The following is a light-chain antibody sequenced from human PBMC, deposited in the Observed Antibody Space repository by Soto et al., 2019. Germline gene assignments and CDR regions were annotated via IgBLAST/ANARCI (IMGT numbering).Light chain of an antibody. CDR2: GAS. V-gene: IGKV3-20*01. J-gene: IGKJ4*01. CDR3: QHYGRSPLT. Sequence: EIVLTQSPGTLSLSPGERATLSCRASQSVSSNSLAWYQQKPGQAPRLLIYGASSRATGIPDRFSGSGSETDFTVTISSLEPEDFAVYYCQHYGRSPLTFGGGTKVEIK. CDR1: QSVSSNS.